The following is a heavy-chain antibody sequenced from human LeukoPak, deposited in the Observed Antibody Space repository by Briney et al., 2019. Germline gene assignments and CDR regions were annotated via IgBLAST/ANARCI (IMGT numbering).Heavy chain of an antibody. V-gene: IGHV4-4*07. Sequence: PSETLSLTCTVSGGSISSYYWSWIRQPAGKGLEWIGRIYTSGSTNYNPSLKSRVTMSVDTSKNQFSLKLSSVTAADTAVYYCARDSSSWVYYYGMDVWGQGTTVTVSS. CDR1: GGSISSYY. CDR3: ARDSSSWVYYYGMDV. D-gene: IGHD6-13*01. J-gene: IGHJ6*02. CDR2: IYTSGST.